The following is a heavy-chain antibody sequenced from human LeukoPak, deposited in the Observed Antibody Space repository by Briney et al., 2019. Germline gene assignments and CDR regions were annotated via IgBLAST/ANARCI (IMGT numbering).Heavy chain of an antibody. CDR3: AALRLGVAARPADY. CDR2: IVVGSGNT. D-gene: IGHD6-6*01. J-gene: IGHJ4*02. V-gene: IGHV1-58*01. Sequence: GASVNVSCKASGFTFTSSAVQWVRQARGQRLEWMGWIVVGSGNTNYAQKFQERVTITRDMSTSTAYMELSSLRSEDTAVYYCAALRLGVAARPADYWGQGTLVTVSS. CDR1: GFTFTSSA.